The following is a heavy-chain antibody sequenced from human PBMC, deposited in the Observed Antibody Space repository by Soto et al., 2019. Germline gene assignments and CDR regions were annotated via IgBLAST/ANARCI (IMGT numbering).Heavy chain of an antibody. Sequence: PGGSLRLSCAASGFTFSRYGMHWVRQAPGKGLEWVAVIWYDGSNKKYADSVKGRFTIYRDNSKNRLYLQMNSLRVEDTAVYYCARPVCSGGSCGGMDVWGQGTTVTVSS. V-gene: IGHV3-33*01. J-gene: IGHJ6*02. CDR1: GFTFSRYG. D-gene: IGHD2-15*01. CDR2: IWYDGSNK. CDR3: ARPVCSGGSCGGMDV.